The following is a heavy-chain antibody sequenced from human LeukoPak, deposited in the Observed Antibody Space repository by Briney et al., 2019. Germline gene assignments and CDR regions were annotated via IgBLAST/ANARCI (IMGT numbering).Heavy chain of an antibody. J-gene: IGHJ4*02. Sequence: ASVKVSCKASGYTFTSYDINWVRQATGQGLEWMGWMNPDSGSTGYAQKFQGRVTITRNTSISTAYMELSGLRSEDTAVYYCARGRSTGYPYYFEYWGQGTLVTVSS. CDR2: MNPDSGST. D-gene: IGHD5-12*01. CDR3: ARGRSTGYPYYFEY. V-gene: IGHV1-8*03. CDR1: GYTFTSYD.